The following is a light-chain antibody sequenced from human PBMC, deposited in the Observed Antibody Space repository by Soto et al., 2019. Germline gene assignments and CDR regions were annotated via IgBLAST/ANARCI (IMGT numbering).Light chain of an antibody. J-gene: IGKJ5*01. CDR1: QGISNY. Sequence: DIQMTQSPSSLSASVGDRVTITCQARQGISNYLIWYQQKPGKDPKLLIYDASNLETGVPSRFSGSGSGTEFTFTISSLQPEDIATYYCQQYDTLLAFGQGTRLEI. CDR3: QQYDTLLA. V-gene: IGKV1-33*01. CDR2: DAS.